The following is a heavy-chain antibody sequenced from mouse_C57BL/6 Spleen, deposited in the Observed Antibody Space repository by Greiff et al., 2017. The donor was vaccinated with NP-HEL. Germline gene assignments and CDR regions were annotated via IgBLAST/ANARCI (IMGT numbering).Heavy chain of an antibody. D-gene: IGHD1-1*01. CDR1: GFTFNTYA. V-gene: IGHV10-3*01. CDR3: VRALIYYYGSSYVDYAMDY. Sequence: EVMLVESGGGLVQPKGSLKLSCAASGFTFNTYAMHWVRQAPGKGLEWVARIRSKSSNYATYYADSVKDRFTISRDDSQSMLYLQMNNLKTEDTAMYYCVRALIYYYGSSYVDYAMDYWGQGTSVTVSS. J-gene: IGHJ4*01. CDR2: IRSKSSNYAT.